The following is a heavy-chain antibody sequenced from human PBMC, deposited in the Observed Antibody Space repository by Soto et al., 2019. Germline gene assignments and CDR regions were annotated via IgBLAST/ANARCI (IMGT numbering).Heavy chain of an antibody. D-gene: IGHD6-19*01. CDR1: GYTFTSYG. J-gene: IGHJ4*02. Sequence: ASVKVSCKASGYTFTSYGVSWVRQAPGQGLEWMGWINTYNNNTNYAQKLQGRVTMTTDTFTSTAYLELRSLRSDDTAVYYCARDLPHSTDWRDSLFDYWGQGTLVPVYS. V-gene: IGHV1-18*04. CDR3: ARDLPHSTDWRDSLFDY. CDR2: INTYNNNT.